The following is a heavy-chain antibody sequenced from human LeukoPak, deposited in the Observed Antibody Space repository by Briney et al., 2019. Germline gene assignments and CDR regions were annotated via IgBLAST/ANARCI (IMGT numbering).Heavy chain of an antibody. D-gene: IGHD5-12*01. V-gene: IGHV4-4*07. CDR3: TRGLAAAYDYNWFDS. CDR2: INASGTT. CDR1: GGSISDYY. Sequence: PSETLSLTCSVSGGSISDYYWTWIRQPAGKGLEWIGRINASGTTRYNPSLKSRLAMSVDTSKNQFSLKLTSVTAADTAVYFRTRGLAAAYDYNWFDSWGQGTLVTVSS. J-gene: IGHJ5*01.